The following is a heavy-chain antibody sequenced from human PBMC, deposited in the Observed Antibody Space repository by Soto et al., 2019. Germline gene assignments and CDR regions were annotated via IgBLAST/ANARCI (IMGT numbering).Heavy chain of an antibody. CDR3: ARGSSGYPIYY. J-gene: IGHJ4*02. D-gene: IGHD3-22*01. V-gene: IGHV4-39*01. CDR1: GGSISSSSYY. Sequence: QLQLQESGPGLVKPSETLSLTCTVSGGSISSSSYYWGWIRQPPGKGLEWIGSIYYSGSTYYNPSLKSRVTISVDTSKNQFSLKLSSVTAADTAVYYCARGSSGYPIYYWGQGTLVTVSS. CDR2: IYYSGST.